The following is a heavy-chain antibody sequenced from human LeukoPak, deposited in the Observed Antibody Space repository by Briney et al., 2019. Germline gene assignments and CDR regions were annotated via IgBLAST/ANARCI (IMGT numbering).Heavy chain of an antibody. D-gene: IGHD1-7*01. CDR3: ARVITGTTKYNWFDP. CDR1: GYTFTSYG. Sequence: GASVKASCKASGYTFTSYGISWVRQAPGQGLEWMGWISAYNGNTNYAQKLQGRVTMTTDTSTSTAYMELRSLRSDDTAVYYCARVITGTTKYNWFDPWGQGTLVTVSS. CDR2: ISAYNGNT. V-gene: IGHV1-18*01. J-gene: IGHJ5*02.